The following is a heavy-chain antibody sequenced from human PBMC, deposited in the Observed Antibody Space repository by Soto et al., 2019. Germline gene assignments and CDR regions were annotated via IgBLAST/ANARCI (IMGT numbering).Heavy chain of an antibody. D-gene: IGHD2-2*01. Sequence: QVQLVQSGAEVKKPGASVKVSCKASGYTFTRYDINWVRQATGHGLEWMGWMNPNSGNTGYAQKFRGRVTMTRNTSRSTAYMELSSLRSDDTAVYYCARESTFSRVDYWGQGTLVTVSS. CDR1: GYTFTRYD. CDR2: MNPNSGNT. V-gene: IGHV1-8*01. CDR3: ARESTFSRVDY. J-gene: IGHJ4*02.